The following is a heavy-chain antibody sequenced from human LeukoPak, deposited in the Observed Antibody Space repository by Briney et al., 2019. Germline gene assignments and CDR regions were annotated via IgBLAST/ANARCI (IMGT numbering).Heavy chain of an antibody. CDR2: INHSGST. CDR1: GGSFSGYY. CDR3: ARVGGYYYDSSGYSDY. Sequence: PSETLSLTCAVYGGSFSGYYWSWIRQPPGKGLEWIGEINHSGSTNYNPSLKSRVTISVDTSKNQFSLKLSSVTATDTAVYYCARVGGYYYDSSGYSDYWGQGTLVTVSS. J-gene: IGHJ4*02. D-gene: IGHD3-22*01. V-gene: IGHV4-34*01.